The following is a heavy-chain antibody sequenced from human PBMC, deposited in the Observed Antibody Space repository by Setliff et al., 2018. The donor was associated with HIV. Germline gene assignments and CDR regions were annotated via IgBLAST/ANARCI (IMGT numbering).Heavy chain of an antibody. CDR2: MNQDGSNK. Sequence: GGSLRLSCAVSGSTLSSSWMNWVRQAPGKGLEWVANMNQDGSNKYYADSVKGRFTISRDNSKNTLYLQMNSLRAEDTAVYYCARASFPRYCSITSCFEKGWFDPWGQGTLVTVSS. CDR3: ARASFPRYCSITSCFEKGWFDP. J-gene: IGHJ5*02. CDR1: GSTLSSSW. V-gene: IGHV3-7*01. D-gene: IGHD2-2*01.